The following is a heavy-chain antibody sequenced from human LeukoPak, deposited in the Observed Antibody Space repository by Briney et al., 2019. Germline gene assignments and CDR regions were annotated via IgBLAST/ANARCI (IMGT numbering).Heavy chain of an antibody. CDR2: INHSGST. J-gene: IGHJ4*02. CDR1: GGSISSYY. D-gene: IGHD6-13*01. CDR3: ARDPTSSSWYKNYFDY. Sequence: SETLSLTCTVSGGSISSYYWSWIRQPPGKGLEWIGEINHSGSTNYNPSLKSRVTISVDTSKNQFSLKLSSVTAADTAVYYCARDPTSSSWYKNYFDYWGQGTLVTVSS. V-gene: IGHV4-34*01.